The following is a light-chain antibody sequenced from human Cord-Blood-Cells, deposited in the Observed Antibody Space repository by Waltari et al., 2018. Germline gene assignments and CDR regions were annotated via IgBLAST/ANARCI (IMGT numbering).Light chain of an antibody. CDR1: SSDVGGYNY. Sequence: QSALTQPASVSGSPGQSITISCTGTSSDVGGYNYFSWYQQHPGKAPKLMIYDVSNRPSGVSNRFAGSKSGNTASLTSSALQAEDEADYYCSSYTSSRTYVVGTGTNVTVL. CDR2: DVS. J-gene: IGLJ1*01. CDR3: SSYTSSRTYV. V-gene: IGLV2-14*03.